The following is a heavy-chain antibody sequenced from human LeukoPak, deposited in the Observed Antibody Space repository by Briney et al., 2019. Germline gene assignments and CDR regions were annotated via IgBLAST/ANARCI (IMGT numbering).Heavy chain of an antibody. J-gene: IGHJ4*02. CDR3: AKDRGGHYYDSSDY. D-gene: IGHD3-22*01. CDR1: GFTFSSYA. Sequence: WGSLRLSCAASGFTFSSYAMSWVRQAPGKGLEWVSAISGSGGSTYYADSVKGRFTISRDNSKNTLYLQMNSLRAEDTAVYYCAKDRGGHYYDSSDYWGQGTLVTVSS. CDR2: ISGSGGST. V-gene: IGHV3-23*01.